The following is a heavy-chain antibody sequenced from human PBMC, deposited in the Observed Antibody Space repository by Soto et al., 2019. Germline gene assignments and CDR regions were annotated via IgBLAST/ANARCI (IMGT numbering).Heavy chain of an antibody. CDR1: GFTFSDYY. J-gene: IGHJ5*02. V-gene: IGHV3-11*06. Sequence: QVHLVESGGGLVKPGGPLRLSCATSGFTFSDYYMSWIRQAPGKGLEFVSYISPKGTYRTYADSVKGRFTISRDNAKNSLYLQVNSLRAEDTAVYYCSRGGGGGLFDLWGQGTFVTVSS. CDR3: SRGGGGGLFDL. D-gene: IGHD2-21*01. CDR2: ISPKGTYR.